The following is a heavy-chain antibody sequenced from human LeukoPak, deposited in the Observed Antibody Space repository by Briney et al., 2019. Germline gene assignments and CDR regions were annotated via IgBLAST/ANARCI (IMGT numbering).Heavy chain of an antibody. CDR2: INPNSGGT. CDR3: ARDEPTYYYDSSGYYDY. D-gene: IGHD3-22*01. CDR1: GYTFTSYA. Sequence: ASVKVSCKASGYTFTSYAMNWVRQAPGQGLEWMGWINPNSGGTNYAQKFQGRVTMTRDTSISTAYMELSRLRSDDTAVYYCARDEPTYYYDSSGYYDYWGQGTLVTVSS. V-gene: IGHV1-2*02. J-gene: IGHJ4*02.